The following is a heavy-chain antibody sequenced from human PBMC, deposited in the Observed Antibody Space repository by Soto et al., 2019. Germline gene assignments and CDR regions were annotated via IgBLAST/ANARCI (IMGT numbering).Heavy chain of an antibody. D-gene: IGHD1-26*01. CDR2: INAGNGNT. Sequence: QVQLLQSGAEVKKPGASVKVSCKASGYTFTSYTMHWVRQAPGQRLEWMGWINAGNGNTKYSQKFQGRVTITRDTSASTAYMELSSLRSEDTAVYYCARAVTRISGSYCGYWGQGTLVTVSS. CDR1: GYTFTSYT. J-gene: IGHJ4*02. V-gene: IGHV1-3*01. CDR3: ARAVTRISGSYCGY.